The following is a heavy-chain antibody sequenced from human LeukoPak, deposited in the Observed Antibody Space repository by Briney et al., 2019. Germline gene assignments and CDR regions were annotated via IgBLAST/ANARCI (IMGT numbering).Heavy chain of an antibody. CDR1: GYSFTYY. V-gene: IGHV1-2*02. CDR2: ISPNSGDT. CDR3: ASYDSGYNWNRH. D-gene: IGHD1-20*01. Sequence: GASVKVSCKTSGYSFTYYIYWVRQAPGQGLEWAGYISPNSGDTKYAQKFQGRVTLTTDTSITTAYMELSGLTSDDTAVYYCASYDSGYNWNRHWGQGTLITVSS. J-gene: IGHJ4*02.